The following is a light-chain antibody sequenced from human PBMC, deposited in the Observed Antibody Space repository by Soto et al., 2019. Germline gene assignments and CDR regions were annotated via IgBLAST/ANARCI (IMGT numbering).Light chain of an antibody. CDR2: KVS. J-gene: IGKJ2*03. CDR1: QSLAHSDGNTY. V-gene: IGKV2-30*02. CDR3: MQGRSCAHR. Sequence: DVVMTQSPLSLPVTLGQPASISCTSSQSLAHSDGNTYLIWFQQRPGQSPMRLIDKVSNRESGVPGRFSGSGSGTDFTLKISRVEADDCGVYYCMQGRSCAHRCGQGTKFEFK.